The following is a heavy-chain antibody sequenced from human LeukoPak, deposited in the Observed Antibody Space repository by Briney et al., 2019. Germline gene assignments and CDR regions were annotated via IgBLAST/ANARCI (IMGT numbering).Heavy chain of an antibody. CDR2: ISGSGAST. Sequence: SGGSLRLSCAASGFTFSSYAMTWVRQAPGKGLEWVSGISGSGASTYYAGSVQGRFSISRDNSENTLYLQMNSLRAEDTALYYCAKDFVGSIPDAFDIWGQGTMVTASS. CDR1: GFTFSSYA. CDR3: AKDFVGSIPDAFDI. J-gene: IGHJ3*02. D-gene: IGHD2-15*01. V-gene: IGHV3-23*01.